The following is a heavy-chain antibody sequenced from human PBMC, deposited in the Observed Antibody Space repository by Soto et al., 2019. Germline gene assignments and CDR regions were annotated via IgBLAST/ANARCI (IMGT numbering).Heavy chain of an antibody. CDR3: TTSGNPNIVDH. J-gene: IGHJ4*02. V-gene: IGHV3-15*07. CDR1: GFSFSKAW. CDR2: IRSRSGTT. Sequence: EVQLVESGGGLVKPGGSHTLSCAASGFSFSKAWMNWVRQAPGKGLEWVGRIRSRSGTTDYAAPVQGRFTISRDDSKYTLYLQMNSLKVEDTAVYFCTTSGNPNIVDHWGQGTLVTVSS.